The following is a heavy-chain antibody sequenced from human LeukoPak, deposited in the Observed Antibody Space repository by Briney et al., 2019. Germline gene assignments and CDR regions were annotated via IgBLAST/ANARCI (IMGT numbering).Heavy chain of an antibody. CDR2: IWYDGSNK. V-gene: IGHV3-33*01. D-gene: IGHD3-22*01. J-gene: IGHJ4*02. CDR1: GFTFSSYG. CDR3: ARVGSSGYYGFDY. Sequence: GGSLRLSCAASGFTFSSYGMHWVRQAPGKGLEWVAVIWYDGSNKYYADSVKGRFTISRDNSKNSLYLQMNSLKTEDTAVYYCARVGSSGYYGFDYWGQGTLVTVSS.